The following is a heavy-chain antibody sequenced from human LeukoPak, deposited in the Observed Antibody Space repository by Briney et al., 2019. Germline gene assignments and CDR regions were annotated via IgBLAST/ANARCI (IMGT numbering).Heavy chain of an antibody. CDR2: IIPIFGTA. CDR3: ARVSSCSSTSCQGDWFDP. V-gene: IGHV1-69*13. D-gene: IGHD2-2*01. CDR1: GGTFSSYA. J-gene: IGHJ5*02. Sequence: SVKVSCKASGGTFSSYAISWVRQAPGQGLEWMGGIIPIFGTANYAQKFQGRVTITADESTSTAYMELSSLRSEDTAVYYCARVSSCSSTSCQGDWFDPWGQGTLVTVSS.